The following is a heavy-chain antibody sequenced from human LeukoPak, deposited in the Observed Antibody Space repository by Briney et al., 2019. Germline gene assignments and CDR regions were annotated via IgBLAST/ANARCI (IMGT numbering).Heavy chain of an antibody. V-gene: IGHV3-48*01. J-gene: IGHJ4*02. CDR2: ISSSSSTI. CDR3: ARPRYGDSLH. D-gene: IGHD4-17*01. Sequence: GGSLRLSCAASGFTFSSYSMNWVRQAPGKGLEWVSYISSSSSTIYYADSVKGRFTISRDNSKNTLYLQMNSLRAEDTAVYYCARPRYGDSLHWGQGTLVTVSS. CDR1: GFTFSSYS.